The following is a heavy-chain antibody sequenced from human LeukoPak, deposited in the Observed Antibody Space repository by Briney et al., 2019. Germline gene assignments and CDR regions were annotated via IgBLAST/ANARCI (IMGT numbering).Heavy chain of an antibody. D-gene: IGHD1-14*01. Sequence: GGSLRLSCAASGFTFSNYWMHWVRQAPGKGLVWVSRINSDGSSTSYADSVKGRFTISRDNAKNTLYLQMNSLRAEDTAVYYCACPPPGWGTGFDYWGQGTLVTVSS. CDR1: GFTFSNYW. CDR3: ACPPPGWGTGFDY. J-gene: IGHJ4*02. CDR2: INSDGSST. V-gene: IGHV3-74*01.